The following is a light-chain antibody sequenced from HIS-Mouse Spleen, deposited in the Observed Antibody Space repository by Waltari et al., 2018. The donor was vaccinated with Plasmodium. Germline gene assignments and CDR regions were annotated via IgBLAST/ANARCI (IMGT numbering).Light chain of an antibody. Sequence: QSVLTQPPSVSAAPGQKVTISCSASSSNIGTTSVSCSQQLPGTAPKLIIYANKTRPPGIPDPFSGSKSGTSATLGITVLQAGDEADYYCGTWDSSLSAGVVLGGGTKLTVL. CDR1: SSNIGTTS. V-gene: IGLV1-51*01. CDR3: GTWDSSLSAGVV. CDR2: ANK. J-gene: IGLJ2*01.